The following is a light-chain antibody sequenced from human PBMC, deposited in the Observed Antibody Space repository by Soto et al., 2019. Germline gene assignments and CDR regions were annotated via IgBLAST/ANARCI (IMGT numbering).Light chain of an antibody. CDR3: QQYDTLPLT. CDR1: QDITNY. Sequence: DLQMTQSPSSLSASVGDRVTIICQASQDITNYLHWYQQKPGKAPNLLIHDSSNLETGVPSRFSGSGTGTYFSFTISSLQPEDIATYYCQQYDTLPLTFGQGTRLEIK. J-gene: IGKJ5*01. V-gene: IGKV1-33*01. CDR2: DSS.